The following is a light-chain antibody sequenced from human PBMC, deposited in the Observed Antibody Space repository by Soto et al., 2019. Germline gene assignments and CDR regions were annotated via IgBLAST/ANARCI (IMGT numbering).Light chain of an antibody. CDR1: SSDVGAYKY. V-gene: IGLV2-8*01. J-gene: IGLJ3*02. CDR2: EVS. CDR3: TSYVGSDIWV. Sequence: QSALTQPPSASGSPGQSVTISCTGTSSDVGAYKYVSWYQQYPGKAPKLMIYEVSKRPSGVPDRFSGSKSVNTASLTVSGLQAEAEADYSCTSYVGSDIWVFGGGTKLTVL.